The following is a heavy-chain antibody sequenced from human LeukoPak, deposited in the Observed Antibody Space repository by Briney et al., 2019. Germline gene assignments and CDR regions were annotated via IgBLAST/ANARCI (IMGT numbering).Heavy chain of an antibody. CDR2: IYYSGST. J-gene: IGHJ4*02. D-gene: IGHD3-16*01. V-gene: IGHV4-30-4*08. CDR1: GGSISSGDYY. Sequence: KSSETLSLTCTVSGGSISSGDYYWSWIRQPPGKGLEWIGYIYYSGSTYYNPSLKSRVTISVDTSKNQFSLKLSSMTAADTAVYYCARARLGSSIDYWGQGTLVTVSS. CDR3: ARARLGSSIDY.